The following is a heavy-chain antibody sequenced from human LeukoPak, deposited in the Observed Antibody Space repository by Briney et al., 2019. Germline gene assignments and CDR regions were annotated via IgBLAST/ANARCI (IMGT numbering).Heavy chain of an antibody. J-gene: IGHJ1*01. CDR1: GFTVSTNY. CDR2: IYSGGYT. CDR3: ASDSSSWQEYFQH. Sequence: QSGGSLRLSCAASGFTVSTNYMSWVRQAPGKGLEWVSIIYSGGYTNYVDSVKGRFSISRDNSKNTLYLQMNSLRAEDTAVYYCASDSSSWQEYFQHWGQGTLVTVSS. V-gene: IGHV3-66*01. D-gene: IGHD6-13*01.